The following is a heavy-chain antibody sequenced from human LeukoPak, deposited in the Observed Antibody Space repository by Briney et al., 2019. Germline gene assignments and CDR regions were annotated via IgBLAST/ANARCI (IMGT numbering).Heavy chain of an antibody. D-gene: IGHD2-15*01. Sequence: ASVKVSCKASGGTFSSNAISWVRQAPGQGLEWMGGIIPIFGTANYAQKFQGRVTITADKSTSTAYMELSSLRSEDTAVYYCAVLTVLDCSGGSCYSGIDYWGQGTLVTVSS. CDR2: IIPIFGTA. V-gene: IGHV1-69*06. CDR3: AVLTVLDCSGGSCYSGIDY. CDR1: GGTFSSNA. J-gene: IGHJ4*02.